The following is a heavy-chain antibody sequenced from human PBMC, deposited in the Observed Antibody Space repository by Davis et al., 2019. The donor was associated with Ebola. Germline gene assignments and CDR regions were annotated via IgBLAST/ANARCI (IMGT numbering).Heavy chain of an antibody. J-gene: IGHJ6*02. D-gene: IGHD3-3*01. CDR3: ARMYPVLRFLEWSQAFYGMDV. CDR1: GYTFTSYG. V-gene: IGHV1-18*01. CDR2: ISAYNDNT. Sequence: ASVKVSCKASGYTFTSYGISWVRQAPGQGLEWMGWISAYNDNTNYAQKLQGRVTMTTDTSTSTAYMELRSLRSDDTAVYYCARMYPVLRFLEWSQAFYGMDVWGQGTTVTVSS.